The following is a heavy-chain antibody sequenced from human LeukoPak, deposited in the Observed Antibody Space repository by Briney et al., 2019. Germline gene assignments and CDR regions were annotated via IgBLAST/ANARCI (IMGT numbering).Heavy chain of an antibody. Sequence: GGSLGLSCAASGFTFDDYGMSWVRQAPGKGLEWVSGINWNGGSTGYVDSVKGRFTISRDNAKNSLHLQMNSLRAEDTALYYCARDISSGWYFDYWGQGTLVTVSS. CDR3: ARDISSGWYFDY. J-gene: IGHJ4*02. CDR2: INWNGGST. CDR1: GFTFDDYG. D-gene: IGHD6-19*01. V-gene: IGHV3-20*04.